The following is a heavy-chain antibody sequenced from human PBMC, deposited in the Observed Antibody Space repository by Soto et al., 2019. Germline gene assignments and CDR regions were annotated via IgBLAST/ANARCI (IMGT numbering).Heavy chain of an antibody. D-gene: IGHD3-10*01. J-gene: IGHJ4*02. CDR1: GFTFSSYA. CDR2: ISGSGGST. V-gene: IGHV3-23*01. Sequence: EVQLLESGGGLVQPGGSLRLSCAASGFTFSSYAMSWVRQAPGKGLEWVSAISGSGGSTYYADSVKGRFTISRDNSKNTLYLQMNSLRAEDTTVYYCAKDLGWRSDGSGDYWGQGTLVTVSS. CDR3: AKDLGWRSDGSGDY.